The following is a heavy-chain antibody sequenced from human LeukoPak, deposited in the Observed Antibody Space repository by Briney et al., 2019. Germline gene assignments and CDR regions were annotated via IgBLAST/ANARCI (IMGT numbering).Heavy chain of an antibody. D-gene: IGHD6-19*01. CDR3: ARFKTSGWNWFDP. CDR1: GGSISSSNW. J-gene: IGHJ5*02. CDR2: VYYIGNT. Sequence: SETLSLTCAVSGGSISSSNWWSWVRQPPGKGLEWIGSVYYIGNTYYNPSLKSRVTISADTSKNQFSLRLSSVSAADTAIYYCARFKTSGWNWFDPWGQGTLVTVSS. V-gene: IGHV4-39*01.